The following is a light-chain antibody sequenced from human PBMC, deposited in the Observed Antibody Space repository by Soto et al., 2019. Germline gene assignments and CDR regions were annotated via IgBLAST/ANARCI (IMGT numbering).Light chain of an antibody. V-gene: IGKV1-6*01. J-gene: IGKJ1*01. CDR1: QDIRDE. Sequence: AIQMTQSPSSLSASVGDRVTITCRASQDIRDELGWYQQKPGKDPKLLIYGAYSLQSGVPSRFSGRGSGTDFTLTISSLQPEDFATYYCLQDPNYPRTFGQGTKV. CDR2: GAY. CDR3: LQDPNYPRT.